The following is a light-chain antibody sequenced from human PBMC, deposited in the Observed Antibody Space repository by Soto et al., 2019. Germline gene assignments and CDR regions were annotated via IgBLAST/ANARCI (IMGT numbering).Light chain of an antibody. CDR2: EVS. CDR1: SSDVGAYKY. Sequence: QSALTQPASVSGSPGQSITISCTGTSSDVGAYKYVSWYQQHPGKAPKLMIYEVSNRPSGVSNRFSGSKSGNTASLSISGLQAEDEADYYCSSYTSYSTRVFGTGTKLTVL. J-gene: IGLJ1*01. V-gene: IGLV2-14*01. CDR3: SSYTSYSTRV.